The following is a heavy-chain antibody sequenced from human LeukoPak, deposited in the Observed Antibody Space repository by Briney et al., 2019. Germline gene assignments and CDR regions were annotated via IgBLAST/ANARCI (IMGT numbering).Heavy chain of an antibody. CDR1: GGSISSYY. CDR3: ARHISGGDYGYWYFDL. V-gene: IGHV4-59*08. Sequence: PSETLSLTCTVSGGSISSYYWSWIRQPPGKGLEWIGYIYYSGSTNYNPSLKSRVTISVDTSKNQFSLKLSSVTAADTAVYYRARHISGGDYGYWYFDLWGRGTLVTVSS. D-gene: IGHD4-17*01. J-gene: IGHJ2*01. CDR2: IYYSGST.